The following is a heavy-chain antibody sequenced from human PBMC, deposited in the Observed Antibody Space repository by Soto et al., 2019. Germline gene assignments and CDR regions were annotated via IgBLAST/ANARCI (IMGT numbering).Heavy chain of an antibody. Sequence: PGEPLKISCKGSGYSFTSYWIGWVRQMPGKGLEWMGIIYPGDSDTRYSPSFQGQVTISADKSISTAYLQWSSLKASDTAMYYCARHRMTTVTDYYYYGMDVWGQGTTVTVSS. D-gene: IGHD4-4*01. CDR1: GYSFTSYW. CDR3: ARHRMTTVTDYYYYGMDV. J-gene: IGHJ6*02. CDR2: IYPGDSDT. V-gene: IGHV5-51*01.